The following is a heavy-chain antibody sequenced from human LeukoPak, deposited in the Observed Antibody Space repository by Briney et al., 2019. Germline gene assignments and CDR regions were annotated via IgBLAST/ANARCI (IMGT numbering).Heavy chain of an antibody. D-gene: IGHD3-22*01. CDR3: ARHYYYDSSGYYPRTPKNWFDP. J-gene: IGHJ5*02. CDR2: TYPGDSDT. CDR1: GYSFTSYW. V-gene: IGHV5-51*01. Sequence: GESLKISCKGSGYSFTSYWIGWVRQMPGKGLEWMGITYPGDSDTRYSPSFQGQVTISADKSISTAYLQWSSLKASDTAMYYCARHYYYDSSGYYPRTPKNWFDPWGQGTLVTVSS.